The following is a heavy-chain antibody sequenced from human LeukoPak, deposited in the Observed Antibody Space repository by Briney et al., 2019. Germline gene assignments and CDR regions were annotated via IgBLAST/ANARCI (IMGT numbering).Heavy chain of an antibody. J-gene: IGHJ6*02. CDR1: GYTFTGYY. Sequence: GASVKVSFKASGYTFTGYYMHWVRQAPGQGLEWMGGINPNSGGTNFAQKFQGRATMTRDTYISTAYMELSRLRSDDTAVYYCASPRNNPNRIAAAADYYYYGMDVWGQGTTVTVSS. CDR2: INPNSGGT. V-gene: IGHV1-2*02. CDR3: ASPRNNPNRIAAAADYYYYGMDV. D-gene: IGHD6-13*01.